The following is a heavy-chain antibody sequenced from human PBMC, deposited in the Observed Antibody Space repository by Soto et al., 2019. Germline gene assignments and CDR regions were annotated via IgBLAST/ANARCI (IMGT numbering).Heavy chain of an antibody. CDR3: ARHGYNYGGGYFDY. CDR2: IYSGGST. J-gene: IGHJ4*02. V-gene: IGHV3-66*04. D-gene: IGHD5-18*01. Sequence: EVQLVESGGGLVQPGGSLRLSCAASGVTVSSNYMSWVRQAPGKGLEWVSVIYSGGSTYYADSVKGRFTISRDNSKNTLYLQMNSLRAEHTAVYYCARHGYNYGGGYFDYWGQGTLVTVSS. CDR1: GVTVSSNY.